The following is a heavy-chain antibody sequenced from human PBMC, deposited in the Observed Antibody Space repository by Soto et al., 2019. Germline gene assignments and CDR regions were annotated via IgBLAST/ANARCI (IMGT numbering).Heavy chain of an antibody. V-gene: IGHV4-39*01. J-gene: IGHJ6*02. CDR3: ARGDAAAADYGMDV. CDR2: IYYSGST. CDR1: GGSITSSRYY. D-gene: IGHD6-13*01. Sequence: QLQLQESGPGLVKPSETLSLTCTVSGGSITSSRYYWGWIRQPPGKGLEWIGSIYYSGSTYYNPSLTSRVTLSVDTSKNQFSLKLSSVTAADTAVYYCARGDAAAADYGMDVWGQGTTVTVSS.